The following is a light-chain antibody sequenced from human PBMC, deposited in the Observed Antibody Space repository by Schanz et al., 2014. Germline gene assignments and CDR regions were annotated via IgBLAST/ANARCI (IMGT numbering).Light chain of an antibody. V-gene: IGLV2-14*02. Sequence: QSALTQPASVSGSPGQSIAISCTGTSSDVGRYNLVSWYQQYPGKAPKLIISGDTERPSGVSDRFFASKSGSTASLTISGLQAEVEADYYCSSYTSSSTLLFGGGTKLTVL. CDR2: GDT. CDR3: SSYTSSSTLL. J-gene: IGLJ2*01. CDR1: SSDVGRYNL.